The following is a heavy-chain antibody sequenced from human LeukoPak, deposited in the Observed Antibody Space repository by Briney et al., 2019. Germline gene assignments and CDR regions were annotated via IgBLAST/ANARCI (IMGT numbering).Heavy chain of an antibody. J-gene: IGHJ6*03. V-gene: IGHV3-74*01. CDR2: IDGEGTDT. CDR1: GLTSGSYW. CDR3: ARGMLSRAGYHWYYYMDV. Sequence: GGSLRLSCAASGLTSGSYWMHWVRQAPGRAPEWGSRIDGEGTDTHYAVAVKGRFTISRDNAKNTLYPQMNSLRGEDTAVYYCARGMLSRAGYHWYYYMDVWGKGAMVTVSS. D-gene: IGHD3-16*01.